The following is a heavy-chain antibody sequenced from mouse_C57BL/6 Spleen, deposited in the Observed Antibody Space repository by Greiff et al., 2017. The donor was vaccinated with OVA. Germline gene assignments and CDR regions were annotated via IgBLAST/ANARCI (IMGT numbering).Heavy chain of an antibody. Sequence: QVQLQQSGPELVKPGASVKISCKASGYAFSSSWMNWVKQRPGKGLEWIGRLYPGDGDTNYNGKFKGKATLTADKSSSTAYMQLSSLTSEDSAVYFCARGHYGSTDYWGQGTTLTVSS. V-gene: IGHV1-82*01. CDR2: LYPGDGDT. CDR1: GYAFSSSW. D-gene: IGHD1-1*01. J-gene: IGHJ2*01. CDR3: ARGHYGSTDY.